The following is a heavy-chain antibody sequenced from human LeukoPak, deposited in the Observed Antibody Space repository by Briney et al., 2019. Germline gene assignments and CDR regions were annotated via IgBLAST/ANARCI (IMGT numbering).Heavy chain of an antibody. J-gene: IGHJ4*02. CDR2: ISPGGTNI. CDR1: GFSFSSYN. CDR3: SKDYYSGSGSYSFVPSEY. Sequence: GRSLRLSCAASGFSFSSYNMHWIRQAPGKGLEWVALISPGGTNILYADSVKGRFTISRDHSKDTLYLHMDSLRVEDTAVYFCSKDYYSGSGSYSFVPSEYWGQGTLVTVSS. D-gene: IGHD3-10*01. V-gene: IGHV3-30*18.